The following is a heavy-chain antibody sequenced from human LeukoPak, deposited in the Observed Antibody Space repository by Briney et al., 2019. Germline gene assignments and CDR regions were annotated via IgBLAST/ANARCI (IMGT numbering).Heavy chain of an antibody. CDR2: IFPSGGEI. V-gene: IGHV3-23*01. CDR3: ATYRQVLLPFES. J-gene: IGHJ4*02. CDR1: GFTFSTFA. D-gene: IGHD2-8*02. Sequence: PWGSLRLSCEASGFTFSTFAMIWVRQPPGKGLEWVSSIFPSGGEIHYADSVRGRFTISRDNSKSTLSLQMSSLRAEDTAIYYCATYRQVLLPFESWGQGTLVTVSS.